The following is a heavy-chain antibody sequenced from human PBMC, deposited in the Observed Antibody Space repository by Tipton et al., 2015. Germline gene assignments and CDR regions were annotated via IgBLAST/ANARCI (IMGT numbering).Heavy chain of an antibody. CDR3: ARGLLLWFGMSDY. CDR2: IFYSGDT. J-gene: IGHJ4*03. D-gene: IGHD3-10*01. Sequence: TLSLTCTVSGGSISNNYWGWIRQPPGKGLEYIGYIFYSGDTNYNPSLKSRVSMSVDTPKNQISLKLNSVSAADTAVYYCARGLLLWFGMSDYWGQGTMVTVSS. CDR1: GGSISNNY. V-gene: IGHV4-59*08.